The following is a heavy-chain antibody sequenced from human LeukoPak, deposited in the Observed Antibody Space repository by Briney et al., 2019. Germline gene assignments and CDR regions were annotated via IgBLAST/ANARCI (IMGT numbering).Heavy chain of an antibody. D-gene: IGHD6-19*01. V-gene: IGHV3-30-3*01. CDR3: ARDRDDGYSSGWIDY. CDR2: ISYDGSNK. J-gene: IGHJ4*02. CDR1: GFTFSSYA. Sequence: GGSLRLSCAASGFTFSSYAMHWVRQAPGKGLEWVAVISYDGSNKYYADSVKGRFTISRDNSKNTLYLQMNSLRAEDTAVYYCARDRDDGYSSGWIDYWGQGTLVTVSS.